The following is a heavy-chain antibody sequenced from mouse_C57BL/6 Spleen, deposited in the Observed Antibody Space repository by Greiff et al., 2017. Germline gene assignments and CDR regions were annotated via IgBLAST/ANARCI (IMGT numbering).Heavy chain of an antibody. CDR1: GFTFSDYG. V-gene: IGHV5-17*01. D-gene: IGHD1-1*01. CDR3: ARRDYYGSGDFDY. J-gene: IGHJ2*01. CDR2: ISSGSSTI. Sequence: EVKLMESGGGLVKPGGSLKLSCAASGFTFSDYGMHWVRQAPETGLEWVAYISSGSSTIYYADTVKGRFTISRDNAKNTLFLQMTSLRSEDTAMYDCARRDYYGSGDFDYWGQGTTLTVSS.